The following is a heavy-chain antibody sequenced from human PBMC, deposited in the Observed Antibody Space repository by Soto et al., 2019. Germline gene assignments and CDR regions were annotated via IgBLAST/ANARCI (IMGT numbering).Heavy chain of an antibody. V-gene: IGHV1-8*01. D-gene: IGHD6-6*01. J-gene: IGHJ2*01. CDR1: GFTFITYD. CDR2: MNPNNGNA. CDR3: ARKTGLIAARPYWYFDL. Sequence: GASVKVSCKASGFTFITYDFSWVRQAAGQGLEWMGWMNPNNGNAGFAQKFRGRINMTRNTSISTAYMELSSLRSEDTAVYYCARKTGLIAARPYWYFDLWGRGTLVTVSS.